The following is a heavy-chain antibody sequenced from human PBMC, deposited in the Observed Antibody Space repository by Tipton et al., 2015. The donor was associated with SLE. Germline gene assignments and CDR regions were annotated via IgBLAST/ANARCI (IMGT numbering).Heavy chain of an antibody. D-gene: IGHD5-18*01. CDR2: IYYTGTTT. J-gene: IGHJ5*02. CDR1: GGSVSSSSKY. CDR3: ARLHGYSYGLNWFDP. Sequence: TLSLTCTVSGGSVSSSSKYWAWIRQPPGKGLEWIGSIYYTGTTTYYNSFLKSRVTMSVDTSKNQYSLRLTSVIAADTAVYYCARLHGYSYGLNWFDPWGQGTLISVSS. V-gene: IGHV4-39*07.